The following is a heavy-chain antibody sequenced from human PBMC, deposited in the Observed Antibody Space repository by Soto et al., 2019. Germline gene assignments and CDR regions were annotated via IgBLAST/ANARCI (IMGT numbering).Heavy chain of an antibody. D-gene: IGHD2-15*01. V-gene: IGHV1-18*01. J-gene: IGHJ5*02. CDR2: ISANNGNT. Sequence: QVQLVQSGAEVKKPGASVKVSCKASGYTFTSYGISWVRQAPGQGLEWMGWISANNGNTKYAQNFQGRVTMTTDTSTSTAYMELMSVRSDDTAVYYCARAYSPGLFDPWGQGTLVTVSS. CDR3: ARAYSPGLFDP. CDR1: GYTFTSYG.